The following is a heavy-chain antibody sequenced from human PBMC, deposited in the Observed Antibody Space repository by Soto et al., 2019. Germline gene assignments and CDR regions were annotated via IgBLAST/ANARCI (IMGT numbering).Heavy chain of an antibody. Sequence: QLQLQESGPGLVKPSETLSLTCTVSGGSISSSSYYWGWIRQPPGKGLEWIGSIYYSGSTYYNPSLKSRVTISVDTSKNQFSLKLSSLTAADTAVYYCARLTTGTYFDYWGQGTLVTVSS. D-gene: IGHD1-1*01. CDR3: ARLTTGTYFDY. CDR2: IYYSGST. V-gene: IGHV4-39*01. CDR1: GGSISSSSYY. J-gene: IGHJ4*02.